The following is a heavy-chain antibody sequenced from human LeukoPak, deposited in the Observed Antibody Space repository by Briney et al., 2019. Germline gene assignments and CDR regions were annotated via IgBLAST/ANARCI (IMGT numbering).Heavy chain of an antibody. V-gene: IGHV4-59*01. CDR3: AREDPQTTVPEGLDV. D-gene: IGHD4-17*01. J-gene: IGHJ6*02. Sequence: SETLSLTCNVSGGSLSRYYWSWIRQPPGKGLEWIGYIYFSGATNYNPSLKSRVTISVDTSKNQFSLKLSSVTAADTAVYYCAREDPQTTVPEGLDVWGQGTTVIVSS. CDR2: IYFSGAT. CDR1: GGSLSRYY.